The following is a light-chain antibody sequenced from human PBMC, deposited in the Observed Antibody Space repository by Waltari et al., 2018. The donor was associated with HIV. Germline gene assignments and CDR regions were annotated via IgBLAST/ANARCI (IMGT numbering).Light chain of an antibody. Sequence: LTQSPATLSVSHGERVTLSGRASQSLTANLAWYQHGPGQAPRLLIYGASSRATDIPARFTGSGSGTDYTLTISSVQSEDSAVYYCQQNIHWPPYTFGQGTKL. CDR3: QQNIHWPPYT. J-gene: IGKJ2*01. V-gene: IGKV3-15*01. CDR1: QSLTAN. CDR2: GAS.